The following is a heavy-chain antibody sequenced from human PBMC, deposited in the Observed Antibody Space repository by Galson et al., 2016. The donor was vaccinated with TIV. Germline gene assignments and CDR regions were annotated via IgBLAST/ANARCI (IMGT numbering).Heavy chain of an antibody. J-gene: IGHJ4*02. CDR1: GFTFSSYA. Sequence: LRLSCAASGFTFSSYALTWVRQAPGKGLEWVSTIAGGAYTYYADSVKGRFTISRDNSQNKVFLEMDSLRVDDTAVYYCAKDRGYFEGFDHWGPGTLVTVSS. CDR3: AKDRGYFEGFDH. V-gene: IGHV3-23*01. CDR2: IAGGAYT. D-gene: IGHD6-25*01.